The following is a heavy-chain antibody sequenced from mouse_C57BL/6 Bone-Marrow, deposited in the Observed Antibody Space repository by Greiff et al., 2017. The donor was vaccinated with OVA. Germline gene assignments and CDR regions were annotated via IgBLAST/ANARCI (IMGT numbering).Heavy chain of an antibody. V-gene: IGHV14-4*01. CDR1: GFNIKDDY. CDR2: IDPENGDT. D-gene: IGHD1-1*02. J-gene: IGHJ2*01. Sequence: VQLQQSGAELVRPGASVKLSCTASGFNIKDDYMHWVKQRPEQGLEWIGWIDPENGDTEYASQFQGMATIPADSSSNTAYLQLSDLATEDTAVYYCTSYGNFDYWGQGTTLTVSS. CDR3: TSYGNFDY.